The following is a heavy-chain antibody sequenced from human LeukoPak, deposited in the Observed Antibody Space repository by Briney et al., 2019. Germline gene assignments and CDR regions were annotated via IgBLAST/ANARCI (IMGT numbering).Heavy chain of an antibody. CDR2: IYYSGST. J-gene: IGHJ4*02. Sequence: SETLSLTCTVSGGSISSGGYSWSWIRQHPGKGLEWIGYIYYSGSTYYNPSLKSRVTISVDTSKNQFSLKLSSVTAADTAVYYCARDPGRITIFGVVKGGYYFDYWGQGTLVTVSS. CDR3: ARDPGRITIFGVVKGGYYFDY. CDR1: GGSISSGGYS. V-gene: IGHV4-31*03. D-gene: IGHD3-3*01.